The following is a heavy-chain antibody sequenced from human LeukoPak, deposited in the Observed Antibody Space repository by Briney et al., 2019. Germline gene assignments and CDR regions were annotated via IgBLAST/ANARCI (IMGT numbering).Heavy chain of an antibody. CDR1: GFTFSSYW. CDR2: INSDGSST. D-gene: IGHD3-10*01. V-gene: IGHV3-74*01. J-gene: IGHJ6*03. CDR3: ARDGGSGSLYYYYYYYMDV. Sequence: PGGSLRLSCAASGFTFSSYWMHWVRQAPGKGLVWVSRINSDGSSTSYADSVKGRFTISRDNAKNTLYLQMNSLRAEDTAVYYCARDGGSGSLYYYYYYYMDVWGKGTTVTISS.